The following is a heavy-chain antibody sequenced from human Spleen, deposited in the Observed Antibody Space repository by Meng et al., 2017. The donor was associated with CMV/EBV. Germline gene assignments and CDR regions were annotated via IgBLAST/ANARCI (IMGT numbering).Heavy chain of an antibody. J-gene: IGHJ6*02. CDR3: ARQPRYSSGWHYYYYGMDV. CDR1: GYSFTKYW. CDR2: IYPGDSDT. D-gene: IGHD6-19*01. Sequence: GGSLRLSCKASGYSFTKYWIGWVRQKPGKGLEWMGVIYPGDSDTRYSPSFQGQVTISADKSISTAYLQWSSLKASDTAMYYCARQPRYSSGWHYYYYGMDVWGQGTTVTVSS. V-gene: IGHV5-51*01.